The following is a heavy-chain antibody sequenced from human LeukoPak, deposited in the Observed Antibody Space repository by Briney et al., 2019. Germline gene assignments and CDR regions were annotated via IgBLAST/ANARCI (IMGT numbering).Heavy chain of an antibody. J-gene: IGHJ4*02. CDR1: GGSISSYY. CDR2: IYYSGST. Sequence: PSETLSLTCTVSGGSISSYYWSWIRQPPGKGLEWIGYIYYSGSTNYNPSLKSRVTISVDTSKNQFSLKLSSVTAAGTAVYYCARHMTTVNLFDYWGQGTLVTVSS. D-gene: IGHD4-17*01. V-gene: IGHV4-59*08. CDR3: ARHMTTVNLFDY.